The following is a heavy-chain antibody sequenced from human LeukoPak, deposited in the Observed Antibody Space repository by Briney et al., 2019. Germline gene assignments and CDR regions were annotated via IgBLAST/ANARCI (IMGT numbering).Heavy chain of an antibody. J-gene: IGHJ3*02. CDR1: GGSISSYY. Sequence: KPSETLSLTCTDSGGSISSYYWSWIRQPAGKGLEWIGRIYTSGSTNYNPSLKSRVTMSVDTSKNQFSLKLSSVTAADTAVYYCAREPKVLTYYYDSSGPADAFDIWGQGTMVTVSS. CDR2: IYTSGST. CDR3: AREPKVLTYYYDSSGPADAFDI. V-gene: IGHV4-4*07. D-gene: IGHD3-22*01.